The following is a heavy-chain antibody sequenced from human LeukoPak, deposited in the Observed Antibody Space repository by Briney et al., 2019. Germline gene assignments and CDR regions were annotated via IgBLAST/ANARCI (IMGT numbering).Heavy chain of an antibody. CDR1: GGTFSSYA. J-gene: IGHJ4*02. V-gene: IGHV1-18*01. CDR2: ITTYNGYT. Sequence: SVKVSCKASGGTFSSYAISWVRQAPGQGLEWMGWITTYNGYTNYAQKLQGRVTMTTDTSTSTAYMELRSLRSDDTAVYYCARDYYGSGSYLDYWGQGTLVTVSS. D-gene: IGHD3-10*01. CDR3: ARDYYGSGSYLDY.